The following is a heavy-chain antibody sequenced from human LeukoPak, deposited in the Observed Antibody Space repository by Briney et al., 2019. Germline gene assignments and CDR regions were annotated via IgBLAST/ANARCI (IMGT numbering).Heavy chain of an antibody. CDR1: GYTFTSYG. Sequence: ASVKVSCKASGYTFTSYGISWVRQAPGQGLEWVGWISAYNGNTNYAQKLQGRVTMTTDTSTSTAYMELRSLRSDDTAVYYCARDTPYQLLEDYYYYYGMDVWGQGTTVTVSS. CDR3: ARDTPYQLLEDYYYYYGMDV. J-gene: IGHJ6*02. D-gene: IGHD2-2*01. V-gene: IGHV1-18*01. CDR2: ISAYNGNT.